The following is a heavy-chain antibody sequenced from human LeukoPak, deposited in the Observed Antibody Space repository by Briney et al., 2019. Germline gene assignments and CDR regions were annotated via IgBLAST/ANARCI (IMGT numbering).Heavy chain of an antibody. Sequence: GGSLRLSCAASGFAFSSYWMHWVRQAPGKGLVWVSRIKSDGSTRYADSVKGRFTISRDNAKNTVSLQMNSLRAEDTGVYHCARAPSEIGGYYPEYFRHWGQGTLVTVSP. J-gene: IGHJ1*01. D-gene: IGHD3-22*01. V-gene: IGHV3-74*01. CDR1: GFAFSSYW. CDR3: ARAPSEIGGYYPEYFRH. CDR2: IKSDGST.